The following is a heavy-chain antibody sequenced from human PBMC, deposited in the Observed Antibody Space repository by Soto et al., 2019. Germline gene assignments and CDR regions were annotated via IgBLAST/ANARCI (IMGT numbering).Heavy chain of an antibody. CDR1: GYTFTSYD. D-gene: IGHD5-18*01. CDR3: ARGYNYGYTWFDP. CDR2: MSPNSGDT. V-gene: IGHV1-8*01. J-gene: IGHJ5*02. Sequence: GASVKVSCKASGYTFTSYDINWLRQATGQGPEWMGWMSPNSGDTGYAQKFQGRVTMTRNTSISTAYMELSSLRSEDTAVYYCARGYNYGYTWFDPWGQGTLVTVSS.